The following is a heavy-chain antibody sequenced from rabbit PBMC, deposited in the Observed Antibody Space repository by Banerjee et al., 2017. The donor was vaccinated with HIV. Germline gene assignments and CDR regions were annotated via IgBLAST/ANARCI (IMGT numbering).Heavy chain of an antibody. CDR1: GFSFSSGYD. J-gene: IGHJ4*01. Sequence: QEQLEESGGDLVKPEGSLTLTCTASGFSFSSGYDMCWVRQAPGKGLEWIACIHGGSSGSTYYASWVNGRFTISKTSSTTVTLQMTSLTAADTATYFCAREDGGVGGYDNNLWGPGTLVTVS. V-gene: IGHV1S45*01. CDR3: AREDGGVGGYDNNL. CDR2: IHGGSSGST. D-gene: IGHD1-1*01.